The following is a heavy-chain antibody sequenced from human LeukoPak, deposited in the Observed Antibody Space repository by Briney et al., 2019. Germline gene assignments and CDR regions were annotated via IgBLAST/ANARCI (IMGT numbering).Heavy chain of an antibody. D-gene: IGHD1-14*01. CDR3: ARGPHGLREPFDY. Sequence: GGSLRLSCAASGFTVSSNYMSWVRQAPGKGLEWVSVIYSGGSTYYADSVKGRFTISRDNSKNSLYLQMNSLRAEDTAVYYCARGPHGLREPFDYWGQGTLVTVSS. V-gene: IGHV3-53*01. J-gene: IGHJ4*02. CDR1: GFTVSSNY. CDR2: IYSGGST.